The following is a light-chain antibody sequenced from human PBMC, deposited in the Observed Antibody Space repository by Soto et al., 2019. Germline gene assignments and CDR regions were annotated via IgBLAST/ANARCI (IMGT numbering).Light chain of an antibody. CDR2: GAS. CDR3: LQDYNYPRT. Sequence: EIVLTQSPGTLSLSPGERATLSCRASQSVSSSYLAWYQQKPGQAPRLLIYGASSRATVIPDRFSGSGSGTDFTLTISSLQPEDFATYYCLQDYNYPRTFGQGTKVDIK. CDR1: QSVSSSY. J-gene: IGKJ1*01. V-gene: IGKV3-20*01.